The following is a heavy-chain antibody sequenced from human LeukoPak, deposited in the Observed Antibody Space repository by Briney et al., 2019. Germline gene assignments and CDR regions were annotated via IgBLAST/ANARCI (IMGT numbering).Heavy chain of an antibody. CDR2: IAHHGNNK. Sequence: GGSLRLSCGASGFTFSSSAMHWVRQGPGKGLEWVAYIAHHGNNKYYADSVKGRFTISRDNSKGSLYLQMNSLRDDDTAVYYCGGDSSWSCTDWGQGTLVRVSS. V-gene: IGHV3-30*02. J-gene: IGHJ4*02. CDR1: GFTFSSSA. D-gene: IGHD2-8*02. CDR3: GGDSSWSCTD.